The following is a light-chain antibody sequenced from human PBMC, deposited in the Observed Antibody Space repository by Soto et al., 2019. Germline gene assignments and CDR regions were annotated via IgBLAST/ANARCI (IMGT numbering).Light chain of an antibody. V-gene: IGLV1-47*02. CDR2: NNN. CDR1: SSNIGHNY. Sequence: QAVVTQSPSASETPGQRVTMSCSGSSSNIGHNYVYWYQQLPGAAPKLLIYNNNQRPSGVPDRFSGSKSATSASLAISGLRSEDEADYYCAAWDDSLRGYVFGTGTKLTVL. CDR3: AAWDDSLRGYV. J-gene: IGLJ1*01.